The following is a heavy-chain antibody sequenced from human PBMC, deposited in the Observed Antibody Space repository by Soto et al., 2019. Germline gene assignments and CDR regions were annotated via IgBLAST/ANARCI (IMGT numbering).Heavy chain of an antibody. CDR1: GFTFSSYA. J-gene: IGHJ5*02. CDR2: ISYDGSNK. CDR3: ARGGIYCSSTSCYKNWFDP. Sequence: QVQLVESGGGVVQPGRSLRLSCAASGFTFSSYAMHWVRQAPGKGLEWVAVISYDGSNKYYADSVKGRFTISRDNSKNTLYLQMNSLRAEDTAVYYCARGGIYCSSTSCYKNWFDPWGQGTLVTVSS. D-gene: IGHD2-2*01. V-gene: IGHV3-30-3*01.